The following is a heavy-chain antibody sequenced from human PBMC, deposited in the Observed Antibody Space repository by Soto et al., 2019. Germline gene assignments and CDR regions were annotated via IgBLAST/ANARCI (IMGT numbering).Heavy chain of an antibody. D-gene: IGHD3-22*01. V-gene: IGHV1-69*13. J-gene: IGHJ3*02. Sequence: SVKVSCKASGGTFSSYAISWVRQAPGQGLEWMGGIIPIFGTANYAQKFQGRVTITADESTSTAYMELSSLRSEDTAVYYCARGSTYYYDSSGYPDAFDIWGQGKMVTVSS. CDR3: ARGSTYYYDSSGYPDAFDI. CDR2: IIPIFGTA. CDR1: GGTFSSYA.